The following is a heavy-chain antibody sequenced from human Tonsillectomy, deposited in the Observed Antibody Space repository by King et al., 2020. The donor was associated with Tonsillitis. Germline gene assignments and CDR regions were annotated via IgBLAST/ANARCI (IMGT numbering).Heavy chain of an antibody. CDR3: ARLWLAHDAFDI. Sequence: VQLVESGAEVKKPGASVKVSCKASGYTFTSLSITWVRQAPGQGLEWMGWISAYNGNRDYAQNLQGRVTMTIDTSTSTAYMELRSLRSDDTAVYYCARLWLAHDAFDIWGQGTMVTVSS. V-gene: IGHV1-18*01. J-gene: IGHJ3*02. CDR1: GYTFTSLS. CDR2: ISAYNGNR. D-gene: IGHD6-19*01.